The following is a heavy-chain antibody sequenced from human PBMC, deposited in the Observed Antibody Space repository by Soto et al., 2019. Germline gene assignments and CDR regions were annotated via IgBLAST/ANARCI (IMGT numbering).Heavy chain of an antibody. V-gene: IGHV1-69*12. D-gene: IGHD3-10*01. J-gene: IGHJ6*02. CDR1: GGTFSSYA. CDR3: AREGRFDYHSSMDV. Sequence: QVQLVQSGAEVKKPGSSVKVSCKASGGTFSSYAISWVRQAPGQGLEWMGGIIPIFGTANYAQKFQGRVTITAHESTSTAYMELSSVRSEDTAVYYCAREGRFDYHSSMDVWGQGTTVTVS. CDR2: IIPIFGTA.